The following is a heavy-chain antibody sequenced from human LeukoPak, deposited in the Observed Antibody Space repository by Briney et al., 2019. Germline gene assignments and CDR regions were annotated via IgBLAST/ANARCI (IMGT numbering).Heavy chain of an antibody. CDR1: GGTFSSYA. V-gene: IGHV1-69*05. Sequence: SVKVSCKASGGTFSSYAISWVRQAPRQGLEWMGEIIPIFGTANYAQKFQGRVTITTDESTSTAYMELSSLRSEDTAVYYCARDLLSRPDSSGYSSYWGQGTLVTVSS. J-gene: IGHJ4*02. D-gene: IGHD3-22*01. CDR2: IIPIFGTA. CDR3: ARDLLSRPDSSGYSSY.